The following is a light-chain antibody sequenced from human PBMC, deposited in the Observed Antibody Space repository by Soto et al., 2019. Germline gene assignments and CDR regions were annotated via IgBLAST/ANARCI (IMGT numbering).Light chain of an antibody. CDR1: QSVSSD. V-gene: IGKV3-15*01. Sequence: EIVMTQSPATLSVSPGERATLSCRASQSVSSDLAWYQQKSGQAPRLLIYGASTRSTGIPARFSGSGSGTEFTLTISSLQSEDSAVYYCQQYNKWPPKFTFGQGTKLEIK. J-gene: IGKJ2*01. CDR2: GAS. CDR3: QQYNKWPPKFT.